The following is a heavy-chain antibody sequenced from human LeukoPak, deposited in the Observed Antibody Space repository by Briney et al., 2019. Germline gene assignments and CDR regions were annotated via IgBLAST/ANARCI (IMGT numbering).Heavy chain of an antibody. CDR3: TSRVTQHKYFGP. Sequence: GGSLRLSCGASGLSFSSCSMNWVRQAPGRGLEWVSYISRGSGTIYYADSVKGRFTISRDNAKSSLYLQMNSLRAEDTAVYYCTSRVTQHKYFGPWGQGSLVTVSP. CDR1: GLSFSSCS. J-gene: IGHJ5*02. D-gene: IGHD4-17*01. CDR2: ISRGSGTI. V-gene: IGHV3-48*01.